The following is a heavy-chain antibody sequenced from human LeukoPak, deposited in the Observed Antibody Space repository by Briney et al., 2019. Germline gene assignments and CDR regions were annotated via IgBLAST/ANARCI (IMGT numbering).Heavy chain of an antibody. Sequence: SETLSLTCTVSGGSMTNYYWTWIREPPGEGLEWLAYIYYYGSTNYNPSLESRLTLTVDTSKNQFSLKLSSVTAADTAVYYCAREGAGSYGFRYIDVWGKGTTVTVS. J-gene: IGHJ6*03. CDR1: GGSMTNYY. CDR3: AREGAGSYGFRYIDV. D-gene: IGHD5-18*01. V-gene: IGHV4-59*01. CDR2: IYYYGST.